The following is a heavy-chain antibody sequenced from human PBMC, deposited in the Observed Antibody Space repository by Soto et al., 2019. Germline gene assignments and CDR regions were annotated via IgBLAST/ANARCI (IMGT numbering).Heavy chain of an antibody. J-gene: IGHJ6*02. V-gene: IGHV4-31*03. Sequence: SETLSLTCTVIGGSIRSPNFSWSWIRQHPGKGPEWIGNIYYNGTTTYSPSLESRLTISLDPSKNQFSLTLKSVTAADTAVYYCAKERLAGRLELGGPSYYGMDVWGQGTTVTVSS. D-gene: IGHD1-7*01. CDR2: IYYNGTT. CDR1: GGSIRSPNFS. CDR3: AKERLAGRLELGGPSYYGMDV.